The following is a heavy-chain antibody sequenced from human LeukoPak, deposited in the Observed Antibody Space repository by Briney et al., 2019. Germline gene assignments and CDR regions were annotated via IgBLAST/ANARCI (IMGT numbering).Heavy chain of an antibody. CDR2: IRYDGSDK. D-gene: IGHD6-19*01. CDR1: GFTFSSYG. Sequence: PGGSLRLSCAASGFTFSSYGMHWVRQAPGKGLEWVAFIRYDGSDKYYADSVKGRFTISRDNSKNTLYLQMNSLRAEDTAVYYCAKDLLVFGSGRDSDYWGQGTLVTVSS. V-gene: IGHV3-30*02. J-gene: IGHJ4*02. CDR3: AKDLLVFGSGRDSDY.